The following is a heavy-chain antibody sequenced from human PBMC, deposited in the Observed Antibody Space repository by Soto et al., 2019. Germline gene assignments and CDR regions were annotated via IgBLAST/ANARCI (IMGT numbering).Heavy chain of an antibody. D-gene: IGHD1-1*01. Sequence: GASVKVSCKASGGTFSSYTISWVRQAPGQGLEWMGRIIPILGIANYAQKFQGRVTITADKSTSTAYMELSSLRSEDTAVYYCARWATGLSEHIAFDIWGQGTMVTVSS. J-gene: IGHJ3*02. V-gene: IGHV1-69*02. CDR2: IIPILGIA. CDR1: GGTFSSYT. CDR3: ARWATGLSEHIAFDI.